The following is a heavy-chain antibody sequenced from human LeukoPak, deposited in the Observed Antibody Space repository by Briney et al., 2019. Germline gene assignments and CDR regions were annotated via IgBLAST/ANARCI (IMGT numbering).Heavy chain of an antibody. CDR3: ARREWLRSPFDY. J-gene: IGHJ4*02. CDR1: GGSISSYY. Sequence: SETLSLTCTVSGGSISSYYWSWIRQPPGKGLEWIGYLHYSGSTNYNPSLKSRVTISVDTSKNQFSLKLSSVTAADTAVYYCARREWLRSPFDYWGQGTLVTVSS. CDR2: LHYSGST. V-gene: IGHV4-59*08. D-gene: IGHD5-12*01.